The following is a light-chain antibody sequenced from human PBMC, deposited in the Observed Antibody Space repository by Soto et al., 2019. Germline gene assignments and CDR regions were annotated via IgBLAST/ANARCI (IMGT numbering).Light chain of an antibody. V-gene: IGLV8-61*01. CDR2: TTN. J-gene: IGLJ3*02. CDR1: SGSVSTGYY. Sequence: QTVVTQEPSFSVSPGGTVTLTCGLSSGSVSTGYYPSWLQQTPGQALRTLIYTTNTRSSGVPDRFSGSILGDRAALTITGAQADDESDYYCVLFMGSGIGVFGGGTKLTVL. CDR3: VLFMGSGIGV.